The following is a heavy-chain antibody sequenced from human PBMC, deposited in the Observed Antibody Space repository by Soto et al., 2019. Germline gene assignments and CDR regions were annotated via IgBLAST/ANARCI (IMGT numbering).Heavy chain of an antibody. V-gene: IGHV3-48*01. CDR1: GFILSDCA. CDR3: ARELSWGSNWYYYMDV. Sequence: EVQLVESGGGLVQPGGSLRLSCATSGFILSDCAMNWVRQAPGKGLEWVSYISSSSSVIDYADSVKGRFTGSRDNARNSLYLQMNSLRAEDTAVYYCARELSWGSNWYYYMDVWGKGTTVTVSS. CDR2: ISSSSSVI. J-gene: IGHJ6*03. D-gene: IGHD7-27*01.